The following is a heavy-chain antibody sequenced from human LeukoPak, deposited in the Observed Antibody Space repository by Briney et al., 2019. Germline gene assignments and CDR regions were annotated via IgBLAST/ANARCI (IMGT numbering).Heavy chain of an antibody. CDR2: IWYDGSNK. Sequence: GGSLRLSCAASGFTFSSYGMHWVRQAPVKGLEWVAVIWYDGSNKYYADSVKGRFTISRDNAKNSLYLQMNSLRAEDTAVYYCARARGTMVRGVKFSGFFFDYWGQGTLVTVSS. V-gene: IGHV3-33*01. J-gene: IGHJ4*02. D-gene: IGHD3-10*01. CDR3: ARARGTMVRGVKFSGFFFDY. CDR1: GFTFSSYG.